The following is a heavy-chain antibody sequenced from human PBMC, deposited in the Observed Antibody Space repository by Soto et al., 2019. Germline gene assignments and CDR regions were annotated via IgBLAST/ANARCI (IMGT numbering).Heavy chain of an antibody. J-gene: IGHJ5*02. CDR2: MNPNSGDT. V-gene: IGHV1-8*01. Sequence: QVQLVQSGAEVKKPGASVKVSCKTSGYTFTSYDINWVRQATGQKLEGMGWMNPNSGDTGYAQKFQGRVTMTRNTSISTAYMDLTSLRSEDTAVYYCARGPSRLIMIAEPDEGSLWLDPGAREPWSASPQ. CDR3: ARGPSRLIMIAEPDEGSLWLDP. D-gene: IGHD3-22*01. CDR1: GYTFTSYD.